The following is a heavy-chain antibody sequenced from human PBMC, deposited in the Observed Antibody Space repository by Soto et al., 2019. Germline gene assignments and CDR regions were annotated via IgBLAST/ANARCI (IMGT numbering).Heavy chain of an antibody. V-gene: IGHV1-69*06. Sequence: GASVKVSCKASGGTFSSYAISWVRQAPGQGLEWMGGIIPIFGTANYAQKFQGRVTITADKSTSTAYMELSSLRSEDTAVYYCARDTEYTAIYTTTALPHGMDVWGQGTTVTVCS. D-gene: IGHD5-18*01. CDR1: GGTFSSYA. CDR2: IIPIFGTA. J-gene: IGHJ6*02. CDR3: ARDTEYTAIYTTTALPHGMDV.